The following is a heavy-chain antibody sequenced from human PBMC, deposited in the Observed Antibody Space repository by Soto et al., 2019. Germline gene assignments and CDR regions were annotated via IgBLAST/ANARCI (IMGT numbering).Heavy chain of an antibody. CDR1: GGSVSSGSYY. J-gene: IGHJ6*02. D-gene: IGHD3-3*01. CDR2: IYYSGST. V-gene: IGHV4-61*01. Sequence: KTSETLSLTCTVSGGSVSSGSYYWSWIRQPPGKGLEWIGYIYYSGSTNYNPSLKSRVTISVDTSKNQFSLKLSSVTAADTAVYYCARDHRITIFGVAHHYYYGMDVWGQGTTVTVS. CDR3: ARDHRITIFGVAHHYYYGMDV.